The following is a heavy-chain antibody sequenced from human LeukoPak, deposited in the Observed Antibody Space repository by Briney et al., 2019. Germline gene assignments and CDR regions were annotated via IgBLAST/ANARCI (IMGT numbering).Heavy chain of an antibody. J-gene: IGHJ4*02. V-gene: IGHV3-30*03. CDR3: ARGVFTNDY. D-gene: IGHD3-10*01. CDR1: GISVRSNY. CDR2: ISYDGSNK. Sequence: GGSLRLSCAASGISVRSNYMNWVRQAPGKGLEWVAVISYDGSNKYYADSVKGRFTISRDNSKNTLYLQMNSLRAEDTAVYYCARGVFTNDYWGQGTLVTVSS.